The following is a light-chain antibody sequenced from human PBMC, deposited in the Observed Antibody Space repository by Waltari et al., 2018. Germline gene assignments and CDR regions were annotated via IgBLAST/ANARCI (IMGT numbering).Light chain of an antibody. CDR3: QQYGTAPRT. CDR1: KRVSGTY. V-gene: IGKV3-20*01. Sequence: EVVLTQSPVTLSLSPGARANLSCRASKRVSGTYLACYQQKAGHAPMLLIFGASIRAAAVADRSSGRASGTDFTLTIDGLEPEDSAVYYCQQYGTAPRTFGQGTKVEIK. CDR2: GAS. J-gene: IGKJ1*01.